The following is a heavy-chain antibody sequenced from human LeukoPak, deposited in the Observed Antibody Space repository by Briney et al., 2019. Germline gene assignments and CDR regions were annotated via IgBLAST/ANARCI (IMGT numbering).Heavy chain of an antibody. CDR1: GFTFSSYG. CDR3: AKADSGTYYGLGDYFDY. Sequence: GGSLRLSCAASGFTFSSYGMHWVRQAPGKGLVWVAFIRYDGSDKYYGDSVKGQFTISRGNSKNTLYLQMNSLRAEDTAVYYCAKADSGTYYGLGDYFDYWGQGTLVTVSS. CDR2: IRYDGSDK. V-gene: IGHV3-30*02. D-gene: IGHD1-26*01. J-gene: IGHJ4*02.